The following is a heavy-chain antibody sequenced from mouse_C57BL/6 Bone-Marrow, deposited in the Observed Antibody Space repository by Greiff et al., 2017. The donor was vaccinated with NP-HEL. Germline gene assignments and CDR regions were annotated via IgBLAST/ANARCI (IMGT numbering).Heavy chain of an antibody. CDR3: ARHDNYLYWYFDV. CDR1: GFSLTSYG. D-gene: IGHD1-3*01. Sequence: QVQLQQSGPGLVAPSQSLSITCTVSGFSLTSYGVHWVRQPPGKGLEWLVVIWSDGSTTYNSALKSRLSIRKENSKSQVFLKMNSLQTDDTAMYYCARHDNYLYWYFDVWGTGTTVTVSS. V-gene: IGHV2-6-1*01. CDR2: IWSDGST. J-gene: IGHJ1*03.